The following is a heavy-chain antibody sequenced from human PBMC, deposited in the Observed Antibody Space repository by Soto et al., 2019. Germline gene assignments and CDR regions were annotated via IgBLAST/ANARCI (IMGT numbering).Heavy chain of an antibody. D-gene: IGHD3-10*01. CDR2: ISRDGTNK. Sequence: XGSRRLSCAAAGFTFSRYAIHWVRQAPGKGLEWVAVISRDGTNKYYVDSVKGRFTISRDNSRNTLYLQLNSLRHEDAAVYYCARSRSGAVADSFDFWGQGTLVTVSS. V-gene: IGHV3-30*04. CDR1: GFTFSRYA. J-gene: IGHJ4*02. CDR3: ARSRSGAVADSFDF.